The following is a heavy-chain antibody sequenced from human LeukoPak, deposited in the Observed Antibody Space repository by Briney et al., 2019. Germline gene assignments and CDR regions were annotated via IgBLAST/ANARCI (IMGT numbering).Heavy chain of an antibody. Sequence: SETLSLTCTVSGGSISSSSYYWGWIRQPPGKGLEWIGYIYYSGSTNYNPSLKSRVTISVDTSKNQFSLKLSSVTAADTAVYYCAREGIHPKGGFDYWGQGTLVTVSS. CDR1: GGSISSSSYY. V-gene: IGHV4-61*01. D-gene: IGHD5-18*01. CDR2: IYYSGST. J-gene: IGHJ4*02. CDR3: AREGIHPKGGFDY.